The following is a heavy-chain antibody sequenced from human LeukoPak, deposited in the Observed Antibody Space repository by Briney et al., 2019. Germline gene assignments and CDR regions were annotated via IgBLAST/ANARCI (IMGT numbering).Heavy chain of an antibody. CDR3: AKGASIHVTGPDF. Sequence: PGGSLRLSCAASGFTVSSNYMSWVRQAPGKGLEWVSRIIDSGGTNYADSVKGRFTISRDNSKNTLYLQMNSLRVEDTAVYYCAKGASIHVTGPDFWGPGTLVTVSS. CDR1: GFTVSSNY. CDR2: IIDSGGT. D-gene: IGHD3-9*01. V-gene: IGHV3-53*01. J-gene: IGHJ4*02.